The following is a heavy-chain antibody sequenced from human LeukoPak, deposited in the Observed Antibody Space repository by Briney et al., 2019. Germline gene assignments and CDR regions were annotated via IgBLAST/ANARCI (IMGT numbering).Heavy chain of an antibody. V-gene: IGHV1-46*01. CDR1: GYTFTSYY. D-gene: IGHD3-10*02. J-gene: IGHJ4*02. CDR3: AAARSMIGTLDY. Sequence: GASVKVSCKASGYTFTSYYMHWVRQAPGQGLEWMGIINPSGGSTSYAQKFQGRVTMTRDTSTSTVYMELSSLRSEDTTVYYCAAARSMIGTLDYWGQGTLVTVSS. CDR2: INPSGGST.